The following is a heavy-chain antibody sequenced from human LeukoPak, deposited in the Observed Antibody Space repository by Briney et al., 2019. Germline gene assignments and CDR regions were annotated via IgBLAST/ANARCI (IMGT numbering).Heavy chain of an antibody. D-gene: IGHD3-16*01. V-gene: IGHV3-73*01. CDR1: GFSFSGSA. Sequence: GGSLRLSXAASGFSFSGSAIHWVGQASGKGLEWVGHIRRKGNDYSTAYTASVKGRFTISSDDSKNTAFLQMDSLKTEDTAVYFCARLGGSPPYFDYWGQGTLVTVSS. J-gene: IGHJ4*02. CDR2: IRRKGNDYST. CDR3: ARLGGSPPYFDY.